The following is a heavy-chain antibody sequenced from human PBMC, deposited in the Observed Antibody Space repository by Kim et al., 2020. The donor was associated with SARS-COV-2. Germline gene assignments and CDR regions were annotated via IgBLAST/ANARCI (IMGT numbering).Heavy chain of an antibody. Sequence: SVKVSCKDSGGTFSSYAISWVRQAPGQGLEWMGGIIPIFGTANYAQKFQGRVTITADESTSTAYMELSSLRSEGTAVYYCAVAGTGGVGYWGQGTLVTVSS. CDR1: GGTFSSYA. CDR2: IIPIFGTA. J-gene: IGHJ4*02. V-gene: IGHV1-69*13. CDR3: AVAGTGGVGY. D-gene: IGHD6-19*01.